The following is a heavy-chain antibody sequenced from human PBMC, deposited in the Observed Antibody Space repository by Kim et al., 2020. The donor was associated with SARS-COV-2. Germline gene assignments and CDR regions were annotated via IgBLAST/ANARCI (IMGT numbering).Heavy chain of an antibody. CDR1: GYTFSDYY. D-gene: IGHD2-21*01. Sequence: ASVKVSCKASGYTFSDYYIHWVRQAPGQGLEWVGRVSPSSGHTDYAQIFQGRVIMTGDTSISTAYMELGSLTSDDTAVYYCGRPDCGGDCRSLDNWGQGTLVTVSS. V-gene: IGHV1-2*06. CDR2: VSPSSGHT. CDR3: GRPDCGGDCRSLDN. J-gene: IGHJ4*02.